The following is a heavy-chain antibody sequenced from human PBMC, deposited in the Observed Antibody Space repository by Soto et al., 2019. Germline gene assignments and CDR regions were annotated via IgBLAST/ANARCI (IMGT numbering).Heavy chain of an antibody. CDR1: GVSISSGNW. Sequence: PSETLSLTCAVSGVSISSGNWWTWVRQTPQRGLEYIGEIFHDGTANYYPSFEGRVAISVDTSKNQFSLKLTSVTAADTAIYFCARLVYDTRLNYMYFDLWGQGTQVTVSS. J-gene: IGHJ4*02. V-gene: IGHV4-4*02. D-gene: IGHD3-10*01. CDR3: ARLVYDTRLNYMYFDL. CDR2: IFHDGTA.